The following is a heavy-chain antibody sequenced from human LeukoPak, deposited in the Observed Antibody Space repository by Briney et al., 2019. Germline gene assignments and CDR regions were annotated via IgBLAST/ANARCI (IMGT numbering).Heavy chain of an antibody. Sequence: GGCLSLSCAASGFTFSSYAMSWVRLAPGEGRECVLSISGSGGSTYYAGSVKGRFTIARDNSKNTLYLQMNSLRAEDTAVYYCAKESPRPYYDFWSGSCYFDYWGQGTLVTVSS. CDR2: ISGSGGST. D-gene: IGHD3-3*01. CDR3: AKESPRPYYDFWSGSCYFDY. J-gene: IGHJ4*02. CDR1: GFTFSSYA. V-gene: IGHV3-23*01.